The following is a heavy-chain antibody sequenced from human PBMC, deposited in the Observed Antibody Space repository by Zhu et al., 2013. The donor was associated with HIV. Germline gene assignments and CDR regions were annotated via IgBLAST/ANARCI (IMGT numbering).Heavy chain of an antibody. CDR3: ARDRGIGYDDFDY. CDR2: ISAYNGDK. V-gene: IGHV1-18*01. J-gene: IGHJ4*02. CDR1: GYTFTAYG. D-gene: IGHD5-12*01. Sequence: QVQLVQSGVEVKKPGASVKVSCKASGYTFTAYGFSWVRQAPGQGLEWMGWISAYNGDKKYAQKSQGRVTMTTDTSTRTAYMELRSLRSDDTAVYYCARDRGIGYDDFDYWGQGTLVTVSS.